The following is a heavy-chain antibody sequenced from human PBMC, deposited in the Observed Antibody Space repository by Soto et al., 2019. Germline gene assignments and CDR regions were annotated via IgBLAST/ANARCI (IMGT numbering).Heavy chain of an antibody. Sequence: GASVKVSCKASGYTFTSYAMHWVRQAPGQRLEWMGWINAGNGNTKYSQKFQGRVTITRDTSASTAYMELSSLRSDDTAVYYCARDVTRTQSCTNGVCYYHYYDMDVWGQGTMVTVSS. CDR1: GYTFTSYA. J-gene: IGHJ6*02. CDR2: INAGNGNT. CDR3: ARDVTRTQSCTNGVCYYHYYDMDV. V-gene: IGHV1-3*01. D-gene: IGHD2-8*01.